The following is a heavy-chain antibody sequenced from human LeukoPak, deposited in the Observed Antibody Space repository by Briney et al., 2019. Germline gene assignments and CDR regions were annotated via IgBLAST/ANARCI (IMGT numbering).Heavy chain of an antibody. Sequence: GGTLRLSCAASGFTFSSYGMSWVRQAPGKGLEWVSAISGSGGSTYYADSVKGRFTISRDNSKNTLYLQMNSLRAEDTAVYYCARVKVGAVDYWGQGTLVTVSS. CDR2: ISGSGGST. V-gene: IGHV3-23*01. J-gene: IGHJ4*02. CDR3: ARVKVGAVDY. D-gene: IGHD1-26*01. CDR1: GFTFSSYG.